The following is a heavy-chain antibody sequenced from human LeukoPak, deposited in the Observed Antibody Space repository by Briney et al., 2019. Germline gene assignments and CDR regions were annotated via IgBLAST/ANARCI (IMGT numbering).Heavy chain of an antibody. CDR2: IWYDGSNK. Sequence: GGSLGLSCAASGFTFSSYAIHWVRQAPGKGLEWVAVIWYDGSNKYYADSVKGRFTISRDNSKNTLYLQMNSLRAEDTAVYYCARGTIRDFDYWGQGTLVTVSS. V-gene: IGHV3-33*08. CDR1: GFTFSSYA. D-gene: IGHD1-1*01. J-gene: IGHJ4*02. CDR3: ARGTIRDFDY.